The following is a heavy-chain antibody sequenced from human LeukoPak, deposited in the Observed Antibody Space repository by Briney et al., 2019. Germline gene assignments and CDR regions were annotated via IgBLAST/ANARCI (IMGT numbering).Heavy chain of an antibody. J-gene: IGHJ6*02. Sequence: GASVKVSCKASGGTFSSYAISWVRQAPGQGLEWMGRIIPILGIANYAQKFQGRVTITADKSTSTAYMELSSLRSEDTAVYYCARGGGHCTNGVCLGYYYYYGMDVWGQGTTVTVSS. D-gene: IGHD2-8*01. CDR3: ARGGGHCTNGVCLGYYYYYGMDV. CDR2: IIPILGIA. CDR1: GGTFSSYA. V-gene: IGHV1-69*04.